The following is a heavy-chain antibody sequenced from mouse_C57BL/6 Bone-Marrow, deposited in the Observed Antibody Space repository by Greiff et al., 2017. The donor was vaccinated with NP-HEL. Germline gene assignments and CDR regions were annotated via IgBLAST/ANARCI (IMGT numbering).Heavy chain of an antibody. CDR1: GYTFTSYW. Sequence: QVQLQQSGAELVKPGASVKLSCKASGYTFTSYWMHWVKQRPGQGLEWIGMIHPNSGSTNYNEKFKSKATLTVDNSSSPAYMQLGSPTSGDSAVYYRAKLLLRHAVFAYWGQGNLVTVSA. J-gene: IGHJ3*01. CDR3: AKLLLRHAVFAY. CDR2: IHPNSGST. D-gene: IGHD1-1*01. V-gene: IGHV1-64*01.